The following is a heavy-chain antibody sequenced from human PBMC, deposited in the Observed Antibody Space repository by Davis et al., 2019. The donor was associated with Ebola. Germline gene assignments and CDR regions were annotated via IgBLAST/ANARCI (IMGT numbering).Heavy chain of an antibody. J-gene: IGHJ6*02. CDR3: ARVARQWLAYGMDV. CDR1: GGSFSGYY. D-gene: IGHD6-19*01. V-gene: IGHV4-34*01. Sequence: MPSETLSLTCAVYGGSFSGYYWSWIRQPPGKGLEWIGEINHSGSTNYSPSLKSRVTISVDTSKNQFSPKLSSVTAADTAVYYCARVARQWLAYGMDVWGQGTTVTVSS. CDR2: INHSGST.